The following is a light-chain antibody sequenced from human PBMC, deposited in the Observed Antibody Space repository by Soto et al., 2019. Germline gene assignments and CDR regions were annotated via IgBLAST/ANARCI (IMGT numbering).Light chain of an antibody. CDR1: QGITSW. CDR2: AAS. V-gene: IGKV1-12*01. J-gene: IGKJ4*01. CDR3: QQANSFPLT. Sequence: DIQMPQSPSSVSASVGDRVTITCRARQGITSWLAWYQQKPGNAPNLLIYAASRLQSGVPSRFSGRGSWTAFTLTISRLQPGDVATYYGQQANSFPLTFGGGTKVEIK.